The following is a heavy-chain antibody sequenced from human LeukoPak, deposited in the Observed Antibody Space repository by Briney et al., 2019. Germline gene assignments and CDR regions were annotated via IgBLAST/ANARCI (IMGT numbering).Heavy chain of an antibody. J-gene: IGHJ6*03. Sequence: TGGSLRLSCAASGFTFSSYSMNWVRQAPGKGLEWVSSISSSSSYIYYADSVKGRFTISRDNARNSLYLQMNSLRAEDTAVYYCARDPYSGSYGNYYYYYMDAWGKGTTVTISS. CDR2: ISSSSSYI. V-gene: IGHV3-21*01. D-gene: IGHD1-26*01. CDR3: ARDPYSGSYGNYYYYYMDA. CDR1: GFTFSSYS.